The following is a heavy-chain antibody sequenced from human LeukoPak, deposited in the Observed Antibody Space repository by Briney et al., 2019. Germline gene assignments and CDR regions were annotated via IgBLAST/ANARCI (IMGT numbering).Heavy chain of an antibody. Sequence: ASVKVSCKASGYTFTSYYMHWVRQAPGQGLEWMGIINPSGGSTSYAQKFQGRVTMTRDTSTSTVYMELSSLRSEDTAVYYCARYGAYDILTGYQAYYFDYWGQGTLVTVSS. J-gene: IGHJ4*02. CDR2: INPSGGST. D-gene: IGHD3-9*01. V-gene: IGHV1-46*01. CDR1: GYTFTSYY. CDR3: ARYGAYDILTGYQAYYFDY.